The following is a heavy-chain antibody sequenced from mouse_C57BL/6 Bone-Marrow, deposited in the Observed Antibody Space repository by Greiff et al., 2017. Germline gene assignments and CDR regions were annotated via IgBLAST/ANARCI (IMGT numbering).Heavy chain of an antibody. CDR3: ARLEFDGSSGDWYFDV. CDR2: IYPRDGST. D-gene: IGHD1-1*01. V-gene: IGHV1-85*01. Sequence: QVQLKESGPELVKPGASVTLSCKASGYTFTSYDINWVKQRPGQGLEWIGWIYPRDGSTTYNEKFKGKATLTVATSSSTAYMELHSLTSEDSAVYFCARLEFDGSSGDWYFDVWGTGTTVTVSS. CDR1: GYTFTSYD. J-gene: IGHJ1*03.